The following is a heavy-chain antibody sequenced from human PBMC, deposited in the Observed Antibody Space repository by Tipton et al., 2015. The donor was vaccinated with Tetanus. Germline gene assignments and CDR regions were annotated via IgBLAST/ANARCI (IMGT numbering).Heavy chain of an antibody. CDR3: ARRSLTNYGLDV. J-gene: IGHJ6*02. D-gene: IGHD1-1*01. CDR2: INSDGSAR. V-gene: IGHV3-74*01. Sequence: GSLRLSCEASGFTLSRYWTHWVRQSPGTGLVWISRINSDGSARSYADSVKGRFTVSRDHAKNTVYLQMNSLRAEDTAVYFCARRSLTNYGLDVWGQGTPVTVSS. CDR1: GFTLSRYW.